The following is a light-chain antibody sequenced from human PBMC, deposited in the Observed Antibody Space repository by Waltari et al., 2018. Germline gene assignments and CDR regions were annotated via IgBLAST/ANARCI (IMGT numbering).Light chain of an antibody. J-gene: IGKJ2*01. Sequence: DIQMQQSPSPLSASAADRVTITCRASQHISTYLNWYQQQPGKATSTLIFASTSLQSGVPSSFSGSGSGTEFTLTINNLQPEDFATYYCQQGYSSPPYTFGQGTKLLI. CDR3: QQGYSSPPYT. CDR2: AST. V-gene: IGKV1-39*01. CDR1: QHISTY.